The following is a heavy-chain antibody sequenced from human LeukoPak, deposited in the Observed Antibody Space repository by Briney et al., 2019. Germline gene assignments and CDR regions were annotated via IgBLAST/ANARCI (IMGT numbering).Heavy chain of an antibody. Sequence: SETLSLTCTVSGGSISSSSYYWGWIRQPPGKGLEWIGSIYYSGSTYYNPSLKSRVTISVDTSKNQFSLKLSSVTAADTAVYYCASQFWSGYYNYYYYYYMDVWGKGTTVTVSS. D-gene: IGHD3-3*01. CDR1: GGSISSSSYY. CDR3: ASQFWSGYYNYYYYYYMDV. V-gene: IGHV4-39*01. J-gene: IGHJ6*03. CDR2: IYYSGST.